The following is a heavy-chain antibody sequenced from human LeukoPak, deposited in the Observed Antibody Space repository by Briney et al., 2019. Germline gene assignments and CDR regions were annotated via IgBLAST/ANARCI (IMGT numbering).Heavy chain of an antibody. D-gene: IGHD6-13*01. CDR1: GYSISSGYY. CDR3: ARAYSSSWYYNWFDP. Sequence: PSETLSLTCTVSGYSISSGYYWGWIRQPPGKGLEWIGSIYHSGSTYYNPSLKSRVTISVETSKNQFSLKLRSVTAADTAMYYCARAYSSSWYYNWFDPWGQGTLVTVSS. CDR2: IYHSGST. V-gene: IGHV4-38-2*02. J-gene: IGHJ5*02.